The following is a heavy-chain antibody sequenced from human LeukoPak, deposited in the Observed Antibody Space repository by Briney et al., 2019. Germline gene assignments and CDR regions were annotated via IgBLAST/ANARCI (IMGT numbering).Heavy chain of an antibody. D-gene: IGHD3-3*01. Sequence: SETLSLTCTVSGGSISSYYWSWIRQPAGKGLEWIWRIYTSGSTNYNPSLKSRVTMSVDTSKNQFSLKLSSVTAADTAVYYCARASDFWSGYPDAFDIWGQGTMVTVSS. V-gene: IGHV4-4*07. CDR2: IYTSGST. J-gene: IGHJ3*02. CDR1: GGSISSYY. CDR3: ARASDFWSGYPDAFDI.